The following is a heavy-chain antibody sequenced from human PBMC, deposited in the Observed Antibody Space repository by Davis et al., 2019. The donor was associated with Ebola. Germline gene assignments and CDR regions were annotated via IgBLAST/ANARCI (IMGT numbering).Heavy chain of an antibody. V-gene: IGHV1-8*02. CDR2: MNPNSGNT. D-gene: IGHD4-17*01. CDR3: ARRGVTTLYYYYYYGMDV. Sequence: ASVKVSCKASGYTFTSYGINWVRQATGQGLEWMGWMNPNSGNTGYAQKFQGRVTMTRNTSISTAYMELSSLRSEDTAVYYCARRGVTTLYYYYYYGMDVWGQGTTVTVSS. CDR1: GYTFTSYG. J-gene: IGHJ6*02.